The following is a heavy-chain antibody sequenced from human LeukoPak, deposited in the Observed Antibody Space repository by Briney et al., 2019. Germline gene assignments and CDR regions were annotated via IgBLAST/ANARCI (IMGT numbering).Heavy chain of an antibody. CDR1: GYTFTGYH. V-gene: IGHV1-2*06. D-gene: IGHD2-2*01. J-gene: IGHJ4*02. Sequence: ASVKVSCKASGYTFTGYHMHWVRQAPGQGLEWMGRINPNSGDTNYAQKFQGRVTMTRDTSISTAYMELSRLRSDDTAVYYCARDYCSSTSCLFDCWGQGTLVTVSS. CDR3: ARDYCSSTSCLFDC. CDR2: INPNSGDT.